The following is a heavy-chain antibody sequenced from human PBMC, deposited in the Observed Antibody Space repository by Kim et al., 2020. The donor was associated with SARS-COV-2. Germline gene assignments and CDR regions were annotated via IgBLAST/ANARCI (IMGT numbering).Heavy chain of an antibody. J-gene: IGHJ6*02. D-gene: IGHD6-19*01. CDR1: GGTFSSYA. CDR3: ASRSHSSGWTGRSNYYYYYGMDV. V-gene: IGHV1-69*13. Sequence: SVKVSCKASGGTFSSYAISWVRQAPGQGLEWMGGIIPIFGTANYAQKFQGRVTITADESTSTAYMELSSLRSEDTAVYYCASRSHSSGWTGRSNYYYYYGMDVWGQGTTVTVSS. CDR2: IIPIFGTA.